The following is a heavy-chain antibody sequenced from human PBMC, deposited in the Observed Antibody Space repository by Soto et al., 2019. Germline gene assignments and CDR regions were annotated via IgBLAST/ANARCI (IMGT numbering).Heavy chain of an antibody. CDR2: IYYSGST. D-gene: IGHD2-2*01. V-gene: IGHV4-59*01. CDR3: ARANPGGYCSSTSCKDYYYYYMDV. CDR1: GGSISSYY. J-gene: IGHJ6*03. Sequence: SETLSLTCTVSGGSISSYYWSWIRQPPGKGLEWIGYIYYSGSTNYNPSLKSRVTISVDTSKNQFSLKLSSVTAADTAVYYCARANPGGYCSSTSCKDYYYYYMDVWGKGTTVTVSS.